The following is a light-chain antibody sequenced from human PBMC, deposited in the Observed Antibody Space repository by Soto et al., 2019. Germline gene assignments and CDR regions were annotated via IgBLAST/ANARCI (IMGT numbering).Light chain of an antibody. Sequence: EIVLTQSPATLSLSPGGRATLSCRVSQNINIYLAWYQQKLGQAPRLLIYDSSIRTTGIPARFSGSGSGTDFTLTISSLEPEDFGVYYCQQRYSWPLTFGGGTKVEIK. CDR1: QNINIY. CDR3: QQRYSWPLT. J-gene: IGKJ4*01. CDR2: DSS. V-gene: IGKV3-11*01.